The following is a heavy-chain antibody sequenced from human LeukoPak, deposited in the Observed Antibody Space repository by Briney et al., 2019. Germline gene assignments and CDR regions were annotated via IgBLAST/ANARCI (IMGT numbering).Heavy chain of an antibody. J-gene: IGHJ6*03. D-gene: IGHD3-22*01. V-gene: IGHV4-4*07. CDR1: GGSISSYY. Sequence: SETLSLTCTVSGGSISSYYWSWIRQPAGKGLEWIGRIYISGSTKYTPSLQSRVTMSVDTSKNQFSLELSSVTAADTAVYYCARDYYDSSGYSKYYYYYYMDVWGKGTTVTVSS. CDR2: IYISGST. CDR3: ARDYYDSSGYSKYYYYYYMDV.